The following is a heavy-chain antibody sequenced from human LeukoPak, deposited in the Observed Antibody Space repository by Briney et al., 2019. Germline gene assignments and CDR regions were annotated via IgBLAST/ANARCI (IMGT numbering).Heavy chain of an antibody. CDR1: GGSISSGGYS. J-gene: IGHJ4*02. Sequence: SETLSLTRAVSGGSISSGGYSWSWIRQPPGKGLEWIGYIYHSGSTYYNPSLKSRVTISVDRSKNQFSLKLSSVTAADTAVYYCARSIAARIFDYWGQGTLVTVSS. CDR3: ARSIAARIFDY. D-gene: IGHD6-6*01. V-gene: IGHV4-30-2*01. CDR2: IYHSGST.